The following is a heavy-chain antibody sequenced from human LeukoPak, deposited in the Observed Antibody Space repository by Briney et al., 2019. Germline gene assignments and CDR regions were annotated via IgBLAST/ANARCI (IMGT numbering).Heavy chain of an antibody. V-gene: IGHV2-5*02. D-gene: IGHD3-10*01. Sequence: SGPTLVKPTQTLTLTCTFSGFSLSTSGVGVGWIRQPPGKALEWLALIYWDDVKRYSPSLKSRLTITKDTSKNQVVLTMTNMDPVDTATYYCAHSSGSYYNGWFDPWGQGTLVTVSS. CDR3: AHSSGSYYNGWFDP. J-gene: IGHJ5*02. CDR1: GFSLSTSGVG. CDR2: IYWDDVK.